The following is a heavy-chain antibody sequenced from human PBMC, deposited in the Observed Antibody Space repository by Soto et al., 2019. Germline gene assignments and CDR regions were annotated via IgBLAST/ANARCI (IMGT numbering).Heavy chain of an antibody. CDR2: IYSGGST. CDR1: GFTFNTYA. V-gene: IGHV3-23*03. J-gene: IGHJ6*02. D-gene: IGHD6-13*01. Sequence: GGSLRLSCAASGFTFNTYAMSWVRQAPGTGLEWVSVIYSGGSTYYADSVKGRFTISRDNSKNTLYLQMKSLRAEDTDVYYCAKEGSSWQFYYYGMDAWGQGTTVTVSS. CDR3: AKEGSSWQFYYYGMDA.